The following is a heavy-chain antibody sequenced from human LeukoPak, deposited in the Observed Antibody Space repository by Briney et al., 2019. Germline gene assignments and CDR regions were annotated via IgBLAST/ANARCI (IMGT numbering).Heavy chain of an antibody. CDR2: VSSDGSID. J-gene: IGHJ5*02. CDR1: GFTFSNYG. CDR3: AREGMGTTFSAWFDP. D-gene: IGHD1-7*01. Sequence: GGSLRLSCAAYGFTFSNYGMHWVRQAPGKGLEWVAVVSSDGSIDYYADSLRGRFTVSRDNSKNTMFLQFNTLRPEDTAVYYCAREGMGTTFSAWFDPWGQGTLVTVSS. V-gene: IGHV3-30*03.